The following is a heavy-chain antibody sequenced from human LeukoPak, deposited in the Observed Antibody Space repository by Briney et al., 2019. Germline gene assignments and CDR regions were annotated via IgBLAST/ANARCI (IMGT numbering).Heavy chain of an antibody. D-gene: IGHD3-3*01. CDR3: ARGDYDFWSGYYGYYFDY. V-gene: IGHV1-18*01. CDR2: ISAYNGNT. Sequence: ASVKVSCKASGYTFTSYGISWVRQAPGQGLEWMGWISAYNGNTNYAQKLQGRVTMTTDTSTSTAYMELRSLRSDDTAVYYCARGDYDFWSGYYGYYFDYWGQGTLSPSPQ. CDR1: GYTFTSYG. J-gene: IGHJ4*02.